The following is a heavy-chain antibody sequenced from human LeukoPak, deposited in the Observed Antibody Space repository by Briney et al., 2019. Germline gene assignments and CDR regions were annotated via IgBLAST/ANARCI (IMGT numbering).Heavy chain of an antibody. J-gene: IGHJ4*02. CDR3: ARDPVTLEPYYFDY. CDR1: GFTFSDYY. D-gene: IGHD1-1*01. CDR2: ISSSSSYI. Sequence: GGSLRLSCAASGFTFSDYYMSWIRQAPGKGLEWVSSISSSSSYIYYADSVKGRFTISRDNAKNSLYLQMNSLRAEDTAVYYCARDPVTLEPYYFDYWGQGTLVTVSS. V-gene: IGHV3-11*06.